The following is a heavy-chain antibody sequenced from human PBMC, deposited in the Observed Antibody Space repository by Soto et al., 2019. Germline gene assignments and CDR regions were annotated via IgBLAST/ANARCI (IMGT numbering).Heavy chain of an antibody. D-gene: IGHD2-15*01. V-gene: IGHV1-69*01. CDR2: IIPIFGTA. Sequence: QVQLVQSGAEVKKPGSSVKVSCKASGGTFSSYAISWVRQAPGQGLEWMGGIIPIFGTANYAQKFQGRVTITADESTSTAYMERSSLRSEDTAVYYCAREYCSGGSCYPYYYYYYGMDVWGQGTTVTVSS. CDR3: AREYCSGGSCYPYYYYYYGMDV. J-gene: IGHJ6*02. CDR1: GGTFSSYA.